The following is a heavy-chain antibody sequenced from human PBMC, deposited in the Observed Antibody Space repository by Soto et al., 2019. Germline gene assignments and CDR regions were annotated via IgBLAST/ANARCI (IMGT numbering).Heavy chain of an antibody. J-gene: IGHJ5*02. D-gene: IGHD4-17*01. CDR2: IYYSGST. CDR1: GGSLSSYY. CDR3: ARASKVTTRGSRNNWFDP. V-gene: IGHV4-59*08. Sequence: SETRSLTCTVSGGSLSSYYWSWIRQPPGKGLEWIGYIYYSGSTNYNPSLKSRVTISVDTSKNQLSLKLSSVTAADTAVYYCARASKVTTRGSRNNWFDPWGQGTLVTVSS.